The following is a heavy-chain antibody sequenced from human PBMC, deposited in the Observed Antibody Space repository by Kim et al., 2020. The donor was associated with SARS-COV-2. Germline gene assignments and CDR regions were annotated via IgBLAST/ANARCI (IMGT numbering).Heavy chain of an antibody. CDR1: GFTVSSNY. J-gene: IGHJ6*02. CDR2: IYSGGST. V-gene: IGHV3-53*01. CDR3: ARSPSPIYDFLSLGDYYYYDMDV. D-gene: IGHD3-3*01. Sequence: GGSLRLSCAASGFTVSSNYMSWVRQAPGKGLEWVSVIYSGGSTYYADSVKGRFTISRDNSKHTLYLQMNSLRAEDTAVYYCARSPSPIYDFLSLGDYYYYDMDVWGQGTTVTVSS.